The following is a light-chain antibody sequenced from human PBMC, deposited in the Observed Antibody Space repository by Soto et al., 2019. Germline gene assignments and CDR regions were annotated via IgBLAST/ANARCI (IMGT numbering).Light chain of an antibody. CDR3: QHYNSYPWT. CDR1: QSISSG. CDR2: KES. V-gene: IGKV1-5*03. J-gene: IGKJ1*01. Sequence: DIQMTQSPSTLSASVGDRVTITCRASQSISSGLAWYQQKPGKAPKLLIYKESSLESGVPSRFSGSGSGTEFTLTISILQPDDFATFYCQHYNSYPWTFGQGTKVELK.